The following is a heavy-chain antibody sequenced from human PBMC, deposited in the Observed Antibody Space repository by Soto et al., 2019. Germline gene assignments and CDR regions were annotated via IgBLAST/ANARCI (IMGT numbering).Heavy chain of an antibody. D-gene: IGHD1-26*01. CDR1: GYIFTGFY. CDR2: VNPDNGVT. J-gene: IGHJ4*02. CDR3: ARAYSGTYYFSH. V-gene: IGHV1-2*04. Sequence: ASVKVSCKASGYIFTGFYLHWVRQAPGQGLEWMGWVNPDNGVTNYAQKFQGWVTMTSDTSTNTAYMEMTRLPSDATAVYFCARAYSGTYYFSHWGQGALVTVSS.